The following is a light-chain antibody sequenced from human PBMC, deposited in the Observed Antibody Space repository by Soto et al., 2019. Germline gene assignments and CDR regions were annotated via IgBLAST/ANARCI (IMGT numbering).Light chain of an antibody. CDR3: QQYTGPPTT. J-gene: IGKJ5*01. V-gene: IGKV3-20*01. CDR1: QSISSNF. CDR2: GAS. Sequence: EIMLSQSLGTLYLTPGEGATLSCRASQSISSNFLAWYQQKRGQAPRLLIHGASNRATGIPDRFSGSGSGTDFTLTITRLEPEDSALYFCQQYTGPPTTFGQGTLPE.